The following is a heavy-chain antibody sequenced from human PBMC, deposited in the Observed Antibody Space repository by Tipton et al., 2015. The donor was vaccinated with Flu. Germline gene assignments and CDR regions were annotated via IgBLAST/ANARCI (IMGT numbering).Heavy chain of an antibody. CDR2: TYYSGST. V-gene: IGHV4-59*01. Sequence: LRLSCTVSGGSISSYYWSWIRQPPGKGLEWIGYTYYSGSTNYNPSLKSRVTISVDTSKNQFSLKLSSVTAADTAVYYCARDRKEILTGSPRYYYGMDVWGQGTTVTVSS. J-gene: IGHJ6*02. CDR1: GGSISSYY. CDR3: ARDRKEILTGSPRYYYGMDV. D-gene: IGHD3-9*01.